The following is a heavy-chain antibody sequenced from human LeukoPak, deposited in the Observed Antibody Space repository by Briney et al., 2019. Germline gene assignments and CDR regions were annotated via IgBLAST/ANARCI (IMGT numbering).Heavy chain of an antibody. D-gene: IGHD4-17*01. CDR1: GSRFTSYW. Sequence: GESLQISCKGSGSRFTSYWIGWVRQLPGKGLEWMGIIYPGDSDTRYSPSFQGQVTISADKSISTAYLQWSSLKASDTAMYYCARPFDYAERRDYWGQGTLVTVSS. V-gene: IGHV5-51*01. CDR2: IYPGDSDT. CDR3: ARPFDYAERRDY. J-gene: IGHJ4*02.